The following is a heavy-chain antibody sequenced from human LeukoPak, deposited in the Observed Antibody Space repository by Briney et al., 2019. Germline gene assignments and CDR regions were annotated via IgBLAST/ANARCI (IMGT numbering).Heavy chain of an antibody. CDR1: GGSFSGYY. D-gene: IGHD3-10*01. J-gene: IGHJ4*02. CDR2: INHSGST. CDR3: ARGWGMVRGVIPTY. Sequence: SETLSLTCAVYGGSFSGYYWSWIRQPPGKGLEWIGEINHSGSTNYNPSLKSRVTISVDTSKNQFSLKLSSVTAADTAVHYCARGWGMVRGVIPTYWGQGTLVTVSS. V-gene: IGHV4-34*01.